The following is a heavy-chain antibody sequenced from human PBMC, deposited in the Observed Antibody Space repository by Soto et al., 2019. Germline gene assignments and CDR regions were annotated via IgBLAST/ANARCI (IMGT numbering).Heavy chain of an antibody. CDR3: ARGGWSNDY. Sequence: QVQLQESGPGLVKSSETLSLTCTVSGGSISSHYWSWIRQPPGKGLEWIGYIYYSGSTKYNPSLESRATISVDTSKNQFSLKLRSMTAADTAVYYCARGGWSNDYWGQGTLVTVSS. CDR2: IYYSGST. J-gene: IGHJ4*02. D-gene: IGHD6-19*01. V-gene: IGHV4-59*11. CDR1: GGSISSHY.